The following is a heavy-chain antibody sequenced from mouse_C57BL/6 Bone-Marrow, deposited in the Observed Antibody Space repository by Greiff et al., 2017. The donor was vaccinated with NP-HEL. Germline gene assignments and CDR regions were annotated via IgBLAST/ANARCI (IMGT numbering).Heavy chain of an antibody. CDR2: IYPSDSET. V-gene: IGHV1-61*01. CDR3: ASRGYYGSRAWFAY. CDR1: GYTFTSYW. J-gene: IGHJ3*01. Sequence: QVQLQQPGAELVRPGSSVKLSCKASGYTFTSYWMDWVKQRPGQGLEWIGNIYPSDSETHYNQKFKDKATLTVDKSSSTAYMQLSSLTSEDSAVYYCASRGYYGSRAWFAYWGQGTLVTVSA. D-gene: IGHD1-1*01.